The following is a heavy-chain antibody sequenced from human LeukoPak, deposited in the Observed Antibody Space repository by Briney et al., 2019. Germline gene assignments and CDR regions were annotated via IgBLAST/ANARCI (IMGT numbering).Heavy chain of an antibody. CDR1: GFTFSSYG. D-gene: IGHD3-10*01. CDR2: ISYDGSNK. V-gene: IGHV3-30*18. J-gene: IGHJ6*02. Sequence: GGSLRLSCAASGFTFSSYGMHWVRQAPGKGLEWVAVISYDGSNKYYADSVKGRFTISRDNSKNTLCLQMNSLRAEDTAVYYCAKDRLGQYYYYGMDVWGQGTTVTVSS. CDR3: AKDRLGQYYYYGMDV.